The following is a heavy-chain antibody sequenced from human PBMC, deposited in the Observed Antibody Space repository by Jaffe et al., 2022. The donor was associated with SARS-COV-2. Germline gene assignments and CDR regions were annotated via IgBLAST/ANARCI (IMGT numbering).Heavy chain of an antibody. CDR3: ARDFDP. J-gene: IGHJ5*02. Sequence: QVQLQESGPGLVKPSQTLSLTCTVSGGSITSSAYYWTWIRQPAGKGLEWIGLIYTSGSTNYNPSLKSRVTISVDSSKNQFSLKLSSVTAADTAVYYCARDFDPWGQGTLVTVSS. CDR2: IYTSGST. V-gene: IGHV4-61*02. CDR1: GGSITSSAYY.